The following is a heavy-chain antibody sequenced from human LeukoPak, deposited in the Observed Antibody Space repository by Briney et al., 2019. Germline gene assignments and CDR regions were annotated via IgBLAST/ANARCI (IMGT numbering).Heavy chain of an antibody. CDR1: GFTFSSYG. Sequence: GGSLRLSCAASGFTFSSYGMHWVRQAPGKGLEWVAVIWYDGSNKYYADSVKGRFTISRDNSKNTLFLQMNSLRAEDTAVYYCARDQEEYYFDYWGQGTLVTVSS. V-gene: IGHV3-33*01. CDR2: IWYDGSNK. J-gene: IGHJ4*02. CDR3: ARDQEEYYFDY.